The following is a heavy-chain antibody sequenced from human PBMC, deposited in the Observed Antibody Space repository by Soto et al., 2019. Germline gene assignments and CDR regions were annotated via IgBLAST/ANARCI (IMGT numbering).Heavy chain of an antibody. Sequence: PSETLSLTCTVSGGSISSGGYYWSWIRQHPGKGLEWIGYIYYSGSTYYNPSLKSRVTISVDTSKNQFSLKLSSVTAADTAVYYCARVKSSSWYSWFDPWGQGTLVTVSS. CDR1: GGSISSGGYY. D-gene: IGHD6-13*01. J-gene: IGHJ5*02. CDR3: ARVKSSSWYSWFDP. CDR2: IYYSGST. V-gene: IGHV4-31*03.